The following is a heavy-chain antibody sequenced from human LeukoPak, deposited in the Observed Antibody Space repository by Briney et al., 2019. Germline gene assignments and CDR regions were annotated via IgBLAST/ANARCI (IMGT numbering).Heavy chain of an antibody. Sequence: SETLSLTCTVSGGSISISNYYWGWIRQPPGKGLEWIGNIYYSGSTYCNPSLKSRVTISVDTSKNQFSLKLSSVTAADTAVYYCARDHDSSSWAAHDAFDIWGQGTMVTVSS. CDR2: IYYSGST. CDR3: ARDHDSSSWAAHDAFDI. CDR1: GGSISISNYY. V-gene: IGHV4-39*07. D-gene: IGHD6-13*01. J-gene: IGHJ3*02.